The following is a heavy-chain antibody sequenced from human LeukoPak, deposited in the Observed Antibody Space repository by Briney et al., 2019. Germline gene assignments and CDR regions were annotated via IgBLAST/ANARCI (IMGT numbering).Heavy chain of an antibody. CDR2: MSYDGSNK. CDR1: GFTFSSYG. CDR3: AKDRKWDYVWGSYRFDY. V-gene: IGHV3-30*18. D-gene: IGHD3-16*02. J-gene: IGHJ4*02. Sequence: GGSLRLSCAASGFTFSSYGMHWVRQAPGKGLEWVAVMSYDGSNKYYADSVKGRFTISRDNSKNTLYLQMNSLRAEDTAVYYCAKDRKWDYVWGSYRFDYWGQGTLVTVSS.